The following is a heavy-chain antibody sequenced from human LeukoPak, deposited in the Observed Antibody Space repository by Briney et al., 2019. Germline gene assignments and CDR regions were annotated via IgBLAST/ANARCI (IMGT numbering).Heavy chain of an antibody. D-gene: IGHD1-26*01. CDR3: ATDMVGAFPDAFDI. Sequence: ASVKVSCKASGYTFTSYDINWVRQATGQGLEWMGWMNPNSGNTGYAQKFQGRVTITRNTSISTAYMELSSLRSEDTAVYYCATDMVGAFPDAFDIWGQGTMVTVSS. CDR1: GYTFTSYD. CDR2: MNPNSGNT. V-gene: IGHV1-8*03. J-gene: IGHJ3*02.